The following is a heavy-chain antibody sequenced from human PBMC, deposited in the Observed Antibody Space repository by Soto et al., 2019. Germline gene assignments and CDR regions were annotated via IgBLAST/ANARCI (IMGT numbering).Heavy chain of an antibody. Sequence: QVQLVQSGAEVKQPGASVKVSCKASGYTFTSYGISWVRQAPGQGLEWMGWISPYNGNTNYEQKFQGRVIMTTDASTTTAYMEVRGLRADDTAVYYCARVPSPRDYARGIYRPFDYWGQGMLVTVSS. CDR2: ISPYNGNT. V-gene: IGHV1-18*01. J-gene: IGHJ4*02. CDR1: GYTFTSYG. CDR3: ARVPSPRDYARGIYRPFDY. D-gene: IGHD3-16*02.